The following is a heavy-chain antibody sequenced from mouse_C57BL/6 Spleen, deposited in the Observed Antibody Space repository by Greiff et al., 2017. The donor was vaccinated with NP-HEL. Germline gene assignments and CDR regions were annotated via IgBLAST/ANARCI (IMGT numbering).Heavy chain of an antibody. J-gene: IGHJ2*01. V-gene: IGHV1-69*01. CDR3: ARGVYYGSSYGDY. Sequence: QVQLQQPGAELVMPGASVKLSCKASGYTFTSYWMHWVKQRPGQGLEWIGEIDPSDSYTNYNQKFKGKSTLTVDKSSSTAYMQLSSLTSEDSAVYYCARGVYYGSSYGDYWGQGTTRTVSS. CDR1: GYTFTSYW. CDR2: IDPSDSYT. D-gene: IGHD1-1*01.